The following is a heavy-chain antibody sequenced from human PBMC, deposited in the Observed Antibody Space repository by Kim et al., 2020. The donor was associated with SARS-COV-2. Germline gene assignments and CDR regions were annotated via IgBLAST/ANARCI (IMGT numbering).Heavy chain of an antibody. D-gene: IGHD6-19*01. CDR1: GDSVSSNSAA. CDR2: TYYRSKWYT. V-gene: IGHV6-1*01. J-gene: IGHJ4*02. CDR3: ARDRQRAGTGVDY. Sequence: SQTLSLTCDISGDSVSSNSAAWHWIRQSPSRGLEWLGRTYYRSKWYTDYALSVNGRITINPDTSKNQFSLQLNSVTPENTTVYYCARDRQRAGTGVDYWGQGTLVTVSS.